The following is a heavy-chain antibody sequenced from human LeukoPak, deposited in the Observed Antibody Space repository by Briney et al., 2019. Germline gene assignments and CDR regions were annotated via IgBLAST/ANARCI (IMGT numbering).Heavy chain of an antibody. D-gene: IGHD1-26*01. CDR1: AFTLRNYE. J-gene: IGHJ4*02. V-gene: IGHV3-48*03. CDR3: ARDQWDEDYFDY. CDR2: ISSSGSSA. Sequence: GGSLRLSCAASAFTLRNYEMHWVRQALGKGLEWVSYISSSGSSAFYADSVKGRFTISRDNAKNSLYLQMNSLRAEDTAVYYCARDQWDEDYFDYWGQGTLVTVSS.